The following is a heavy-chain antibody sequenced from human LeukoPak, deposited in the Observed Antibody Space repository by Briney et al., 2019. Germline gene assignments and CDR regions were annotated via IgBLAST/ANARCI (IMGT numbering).Heavy chain of an antibody. J-gene: IGHJ4*02. CDR3: ARVCLSGGSCFDY. CDR2: IYYSGST. D-gene: IGHD2-15*01. V-gene: IGHV4-59*01. CDR1: GGSTSSYY. Sequence: SETLSLTCTVSGGSTSSYYWSWIRQPPGKGLEWIGYIYYSGSTNYNPSLKSRVTISVDTSKNQFSLKLSSVTAADTAVYYCARVCLSGGSCFDYWGQGTLVTVSS.